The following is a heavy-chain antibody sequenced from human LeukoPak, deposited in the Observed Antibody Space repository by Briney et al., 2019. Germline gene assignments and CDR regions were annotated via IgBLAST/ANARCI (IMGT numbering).Heavy chain of an antibody. Sequence: SQTLSLTCTVSGASISSGTYYWSWIRQHPGKGLEWIGYIYYNRSIYYNPSLKSRVTISVDTSKNQFSLKLSSVTAADTAVYYCARDLLDTAMVHYWYFDLWGRGTLVTVSS. D-gene: IGHD5-18*01. CDR3: ARDLLDTAMVHYWYFDL. CDR2: IYYNRSI. CDR1: GASISSGTYY. J-gene: IGHJ2*01. V-gene: IGHV4-31*03.